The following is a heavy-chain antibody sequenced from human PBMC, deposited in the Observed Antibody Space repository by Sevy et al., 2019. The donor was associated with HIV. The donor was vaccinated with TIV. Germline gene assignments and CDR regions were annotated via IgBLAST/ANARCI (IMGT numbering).Heavy chain of an antibody. CDR3: AGAGAFIYYDTIGVQNFFDS. Sequence: SETLSLTCTVSGGSISGHYWGWIRQSPGKGLEWIAYVYDSGSSSYNPSLRSRVTISVDTSKSQFSLRLSSVTAADTTVYFCAGAGAFIYYDTIGVQNFFDSWGPGTLVTVSS. J-gene: IGHJ4*02. D-gene: IGHD3-22*01. CDR1: GGSISGHY. CDR2: VYDSGSS. V-gene: IGHV4-59*11.